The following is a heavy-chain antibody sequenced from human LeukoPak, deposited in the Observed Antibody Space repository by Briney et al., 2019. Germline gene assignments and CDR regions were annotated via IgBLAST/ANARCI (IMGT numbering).Heavy chain of an antibody. D-gene: IGHD3-3*01. CDR1: GFTFRSYG. CDR3: AKGVRFLEWLPFDP. Sequence: GGSLRLSCVASGFTFRSYGMHWVRQAPGKGLEWVAFIRYDGSNKYYADSVKGRFTISRDNSKNTLYLQMNSLRAEDTAVYYCAKGVRFLEWLPFDPWGQGTLVTVSS. J-gene: IGHJ5*02. CDR2: IRYDGSNK. V-gene: IGHV3-30*02.